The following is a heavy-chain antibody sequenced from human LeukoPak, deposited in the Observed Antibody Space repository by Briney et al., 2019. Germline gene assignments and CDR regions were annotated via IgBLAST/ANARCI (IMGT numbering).Heavy chain of an antibody. CDR3: AKSFSGWNYGFDY. CDR2: ICYDESNK. CDR1: GFTFSSYG. D-gene: IGHD1-7*01. Sequence: GGSLRLSCAASGFTFSSYGMHWVRQAPGKGLEWVAVICYDESNKYYAASVKGRFTISRDNSKSTLYLQMNSLRAEDTAVYYSAKSFSGWNYGFDYWGEGTLFSVSS. V-gene: IGHV3-33*06. J-gene: IGHJ4*02.